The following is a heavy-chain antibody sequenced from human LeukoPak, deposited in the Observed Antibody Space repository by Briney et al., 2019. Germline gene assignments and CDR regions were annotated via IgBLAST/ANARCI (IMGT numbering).Heavy chain of an antibody. CDR2: INPSSGST. Sequence: ASVKVSCKASGYTFTSYYMHWVRQAAGQGLEWMGIINPSSGSTNYAQKFQGRVTMTRDTSTSTVYMELSSLRSDDTAVYHCARQGSGSYYKVIDYWGQGTLVTVSS. CDR3: ARQGSGSYYKVIDY. CDR1: GYTFTSYY. J-gene: IGHJ4*02. D-gene: IGHD3-10*01. V-gene: IGHV1-46*01.